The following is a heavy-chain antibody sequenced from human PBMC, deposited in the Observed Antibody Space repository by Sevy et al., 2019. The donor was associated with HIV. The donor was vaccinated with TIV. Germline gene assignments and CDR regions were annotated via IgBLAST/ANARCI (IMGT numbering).Heavy chain of an antibody. J-gene: IGHJ3*02. CDR2: ISSSSSYT. CDR1: GFTFISNS. Sequence: GGSLRLSCEASGFTFISNSMNWVRQAPGKGLEWVSSISSSSSYTYYADSVMGGFTFSRDNAKNSLYLQMNSLGAEDTAVYYCAREGWDQHAFDIWGQGTMVTVSS. D-gene: IGHD1-26*01. CDR3: AREGWDQHAFDI. V-gene: IGHV3-21*01.